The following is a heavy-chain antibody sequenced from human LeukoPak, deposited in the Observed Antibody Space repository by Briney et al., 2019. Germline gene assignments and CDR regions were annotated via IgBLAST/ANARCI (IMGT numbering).Heavy chain of an antibody. CDR2: ISSISTYT. D-gene: IGHD3-3*01. J-gene: IGHJ4*02. V-gene: IGHV3-21*05. CDR1: GLTFSTYG. Sequence: GGSLRLSCAASGLTFSTYGMIWVRQAPGKGPEWVSFISSISTYTHYADAVKGRFTISRDKTKNSLYLQMNSLRAKDTAVYYCARTHIPQYDFWTASIWGQGTLVAVSS. CDR3: ARTHIPQYDFWTASI.